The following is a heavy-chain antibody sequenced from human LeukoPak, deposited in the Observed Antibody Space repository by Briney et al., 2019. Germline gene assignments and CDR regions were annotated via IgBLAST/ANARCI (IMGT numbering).Heavy chain of an antibody. CDR3: ASKRYSYGSGGDY. D-gene: IGHD5-18*01. CDR1: GFTFSSYS. V-gene: IGHV3-21*04. J-gene: IGHJ4*02. CDR2: ISSSSSYI. Sequence: GGSLRLSCAASGFTFSSYSMNWVRQAPGKGLEWVSSISSSSSYIYYADSVKGRFTISRDNAKNSLYLQMNSLRAEDTAVYYCASKRYSYGSGGDYWGQGTLVTVSS.